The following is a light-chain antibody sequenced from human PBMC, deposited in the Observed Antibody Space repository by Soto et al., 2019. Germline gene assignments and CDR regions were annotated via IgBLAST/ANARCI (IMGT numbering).Light chain of an antibody. Sequence: QSALTQPRSVSGSPGQSVTISCSGTSSDIGGYNYVSWYQHHPGKAPKILVYDVNKRPSGVPDRFSGSKSGDTASLTISGLQPEDEANYYCCSYAGIYTLVFGGGTKVTVL. CDR2: DVN. CDR1: SSDIGGYNY. J-gene: IGLJ2*01. V-gene: IGLV2-11*01. CDR3: CSYAGIYTLV.